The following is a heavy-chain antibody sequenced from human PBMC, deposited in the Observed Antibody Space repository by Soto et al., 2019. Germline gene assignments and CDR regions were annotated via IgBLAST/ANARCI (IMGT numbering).Heavy chain of an antibody. J-gene: IGHJ4*02. V-gene: IGHV1-69*06. CDR2: IIPIFGTA. CDR3: ARPDDYYDSSGYSFDY. D-gene: IGHD3-22*01. CDR1: GGTFSSYA. Sequence: QVQLVQSGAEVKKPGSSVKVSCKASGGTFSSYAISWVRQAPGQGLEWMGGIIPIFGTANYAQKFQGRVTITADKSTSTDYMELSSLRSEDTAVYYCARPDDYYDSSGYSFDYWGQGTLVTVSS.